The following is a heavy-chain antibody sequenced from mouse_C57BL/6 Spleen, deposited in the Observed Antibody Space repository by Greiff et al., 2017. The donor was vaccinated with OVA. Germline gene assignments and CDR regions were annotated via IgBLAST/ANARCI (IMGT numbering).Heavy chain of an antibody. J-gene: IGHJ2*01. CDR3: ARYENYFDY. CDR2: ISNGGGST. CDR1: GFTFSDYY. V-gene: IGHV5-12*01. Sequence: DVKLVESGGGLVQPGGSLKLSCAASGFTFSDYYMYWVRQTPETRLEWVAYISNGGGSTYYHETVKGLFTISRDNAKTTLYLQMSRLKSEDTAMYYCARYENYFDYWGQGTTLTVSS. D-gene: IGHD2-10*02.